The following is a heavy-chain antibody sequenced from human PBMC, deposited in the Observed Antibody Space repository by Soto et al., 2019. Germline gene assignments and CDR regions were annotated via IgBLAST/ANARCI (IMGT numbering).Heavy chain of an antibody. V-gene: IGHV3-48*02. CDR2: ISSRSYTI. J-gene: IGHJ6*02. CDR1: GCSLSTYS. Sequence: EVQLVESGGGLVQPGGSLRLSCAASGCSLSTYSMNWVRQAPGKGLEWVSYISSRSYTIYYVDSVKGRFTISRDNAKNSLYLQMNSLRDEDTAVYYCARGGSSSDNGMDVWGQGTTVTVSS. D-gene: IGHD6-6*01. CDR3: ARGGSSSDNGMDV.